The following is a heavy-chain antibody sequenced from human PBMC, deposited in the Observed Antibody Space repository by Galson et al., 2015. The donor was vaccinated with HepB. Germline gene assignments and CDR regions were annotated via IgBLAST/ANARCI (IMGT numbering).Heavy chain of an antibody. Sequence: SVKVSCKASGYTFTSYYMHWVRQAPGQGLEWMGIINPSGGSTSYAQKFQGRVTMTRDTSTSTVYMELSSLRSEDTAVYCCARDLAWNYYDSSGYYELGYRGQGTLVTVSS. J-gene: IGHJ4*02. CDR1: GYTFTSYY. V-gene: IGHV1-46*03. CDR3: ARDLAWNYYDSSGYYELGY. CDR2: INPSGGST. D-gene: IGHD3-22*01.